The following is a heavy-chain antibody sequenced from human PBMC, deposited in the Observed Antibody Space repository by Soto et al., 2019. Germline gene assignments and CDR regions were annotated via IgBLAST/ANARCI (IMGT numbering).Heavy chain of an antibody. Sequence: QVQLQESGPGLVKPSQTLSLTCTVSGGSISSGGYYWSWIRQHPGKGLEWIGYIYYSGSTYYNPSLKSRVTISVDTSKNQFSLKLSSVTAADTAVYYCARDRGYGDYVRHNWFDPWGQGTLVTVSS. CDR3: ARDRGYGDYVRHNWFDP. CDR1: GGSISSGGYY. J-gene: IGHJ5*02. CDR2: IYYSGST. V-gene: IGHV4-31*03. D-gene: IGHD4-17*01.